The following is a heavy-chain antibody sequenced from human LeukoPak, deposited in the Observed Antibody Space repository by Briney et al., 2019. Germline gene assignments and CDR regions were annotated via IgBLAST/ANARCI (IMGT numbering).Heavy chain of an antibody. CDR1: GYTLTELS. J-gene: IGHJ4*02. V-gene: IGHV1-2*02. CDR2: INPNSGGT. CDR3: ARVGSPHYYDSSGYYYY. Sequence: ASVKVSCKVSGYTLTELSMHWVRQAPGQGLEWMGWINPNSGGTNYAQKFQGRVTMTRDTSISTAYMELSRLRSDDTAVYYCARVGSPHYYDSSGYYYYWGQGTLVTVSS. D-gene: IGHD3-22*01.